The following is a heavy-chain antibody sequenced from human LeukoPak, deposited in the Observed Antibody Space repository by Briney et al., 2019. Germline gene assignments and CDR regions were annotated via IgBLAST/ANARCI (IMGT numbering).Heavy chain of an antibody. V-gene: IGHV3-7*01. CDR2: IKQDGSEK. Sequence: TGGSLRLSCAASGFTFSSYWMSWVCQAPGKGLEWVANIKQDGSEKYYVDSVKGRFTISRDNAKNSLFLQMNSLRAEDTAVYFCAISATARGGFDFRGQGTLVTVSS. J-gene: IGHJ4*02. CDR3: AISATARGGFDF. CDR1: GFTFSSYW. D-gene: IGHD6-25*01.